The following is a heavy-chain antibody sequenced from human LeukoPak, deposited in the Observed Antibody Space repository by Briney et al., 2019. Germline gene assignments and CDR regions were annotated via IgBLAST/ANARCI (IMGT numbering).Heavy chain of an antibody. D-gene: IGHD3-9*01. CDR1: GFTFSSYS. J-gene: IGHJ3*02. Sequence: GGSLRLSCAASGFTFSSYSMNWVRQAPGKGREWVSSISSSSSYIYYADSVKGRFTISRDNAKNSLYLQMNSLRAEDTAVYYCAREGYDILTGYPYGAFDIWGQGTMATVSS. CDR2: ISSSSSYI. CDR3: AREGYDILTGYPYGAFDI. V-gene: IGHV3-21*01.